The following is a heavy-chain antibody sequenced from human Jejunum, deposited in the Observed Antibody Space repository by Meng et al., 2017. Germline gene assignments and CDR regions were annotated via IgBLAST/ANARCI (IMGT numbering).Heavy chain of an antibody. CDR2: IDSSGST. V-gene: IGHV4-31*03. CDR3: ARALGGGFYSYYFDS. CDR1: GGSISSGNYT. J-gene: IGHJ4*02. Sequence: QVQLQESGPGLVKPSQTLSLTCPVSGGSISSGNYTWSWIRQRPGQGLEWIGSIDSSGSTHHSPSLHSRLTISVDTSKNQFSLKLSSVTAADTAVYYCARALGGGFYSYYFDSWGQGTLVTVSS. D-gene: IGHD2-15*01.